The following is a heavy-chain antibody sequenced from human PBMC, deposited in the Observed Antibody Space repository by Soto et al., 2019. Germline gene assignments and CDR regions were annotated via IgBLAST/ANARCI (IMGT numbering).Heavy chain of an antibody. D-gene: IGHD2-2*01. V-gene: IGHV4-4*02. Sequence: QVQLQESGPGLVKPSGSLSLTCSVSGGSISRGDWWSWVRQSPGKGLEWIAEVYHTGNTNFNPSLKRRVTLSVDKSKNQFSLNLNSVTAADTAVYYCARDRGVVPPGGGMDVWGQGTTVTVSS. CDR1: GGSISRGDW. CDR2: VYHTGNT. CDR3: ARDRGVVPPGGGMDV. J-gene: IGHJ6*02.